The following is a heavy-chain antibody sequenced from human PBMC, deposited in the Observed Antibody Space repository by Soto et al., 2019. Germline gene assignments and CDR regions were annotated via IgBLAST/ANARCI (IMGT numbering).Heavy chain of an antibody. V-gene: IGHV3-66*01. CDR1: GFTVSSNY. CDR2: IYSGGST. CDR3: ARDQAGNPWYYFDY. J-gene: IGHJ4*02. Sequence: PGESLKISCAASGFTVSSNYMSWVRQAPGKGLEWVSVIYSGGSTYYADSVKGRFTISRDNSKNTLYLQMNSLRAEDTAVYYCARDQAGNPWYYFDYWGQGTLVTVSS. D-gene: IGHD2-8*02.